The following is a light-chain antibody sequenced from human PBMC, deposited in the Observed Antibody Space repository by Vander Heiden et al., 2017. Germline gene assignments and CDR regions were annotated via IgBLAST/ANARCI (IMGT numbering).Light chain of an antibody. Sequence: SQSVSSSYLAGYQQKPGQAPRLLIYGASSRATGIKDRFSGSGSGTDFTRTSSRMEPDDFDGYDGQPLTAFGGGTKVDIK. V-gene: IGKV3-20*01. CDR3: QPLTA. CDR2: GAS. CDR1: QSVSSSY. J-gene: IGKJ4*01.